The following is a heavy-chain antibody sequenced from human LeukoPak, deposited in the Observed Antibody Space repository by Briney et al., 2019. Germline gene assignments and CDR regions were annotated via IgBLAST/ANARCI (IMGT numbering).Heavy chain of an antibody. Sequence: SVGSTYYAHSVKGRLTISRDNSKTTLYRQLNSLRAEDTAVYYCAKEEASSSDFGVVIDYWGQGTLVTVSS. D-gene: IGHD3-3*01. V-gene: IGHV3-23*01. J-gene: IGHJ4*02. CDR2: SVGST. CDR3: AKEEASSSDFGVVIDY.